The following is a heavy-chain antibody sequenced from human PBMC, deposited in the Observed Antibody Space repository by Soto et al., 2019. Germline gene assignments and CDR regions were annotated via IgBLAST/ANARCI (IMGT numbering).Heavy chain of an antibody. D-gene: IGHD3-22*01. CDR2: IYYSGST. V-gene: IGHV4-39*07. Sequence: SETLSLTCTVSGGSISSSSYYWGWIHQPPGKGLEWIGSIYYSGSTYYNPSLKSRVTMTRDTSTATDYMELSSLRSEDTAMYYCARDRSHSSAYWWLDYWGQGTQVTVSS. J-gene: IGHJ4*02. CDR3: ARDRSHSSAYWWLDY. CDR1: GGSISSSSYY.